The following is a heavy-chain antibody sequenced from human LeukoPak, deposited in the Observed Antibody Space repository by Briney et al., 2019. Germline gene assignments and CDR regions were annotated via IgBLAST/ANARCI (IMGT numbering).Heavy chain of an antibody. D-gene: IGHD3-22*01. CDR2: LSDSAVSS. CDR1: GFTFSTFA. J-gene: IGHJ4*02. V-gene: IGHV3-23*01. CDR3: AKAPDSSGFPSYFDS. Sequence: GGSLRLSCAVSGFTFSTFAMDWVRQAPGKGLEWVSSLSDSAVSSYYADSVKGRFTISRDNSKNTLYLQMNSLRAEDTATYYCAKAPDSSGFPSYFDSWGQGTLVAVSS.